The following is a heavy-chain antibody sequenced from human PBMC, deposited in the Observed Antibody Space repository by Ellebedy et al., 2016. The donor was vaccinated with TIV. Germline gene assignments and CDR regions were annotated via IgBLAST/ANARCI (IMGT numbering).Heavy chain of an antibody. V-gene: IGHV4-39*01. Sequence: SETLSLTXTVSGGSISSRSYYWGWIRQPPGKGLEWIGSIYYSGSTYYNPSLKSRVTISVDTSKNRFSLKLSSVTAADTAVYYCARLDVDLGAFDIWGQGTMVTVSS. CDR1: GGSISSRSYY. D-gene: IGHD5-12*01. CDR3: ARLDVDLGAFDI. CDR2: IYYSGST. J-gene: IGHJ3*02.